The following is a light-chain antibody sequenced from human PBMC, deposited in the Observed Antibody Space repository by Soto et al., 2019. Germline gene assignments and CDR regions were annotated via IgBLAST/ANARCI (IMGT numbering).Light chain of an antibody. J-gene: IGKJ1*01. Sequence: AIRISQSPSSFSASTGDRVTITCRASQGISSYLAWYQQKPGKAPKVLIYAASTLQSGVPSRFSGSGSGTEVTLTISSLQPDEFATYYCQHYNSYSEAFGQGTKVDIK. CDR2: AAS. CDR3: QHYNSYSEA. CDR1: QGISSY. V-gene: IGKV1-8*01.